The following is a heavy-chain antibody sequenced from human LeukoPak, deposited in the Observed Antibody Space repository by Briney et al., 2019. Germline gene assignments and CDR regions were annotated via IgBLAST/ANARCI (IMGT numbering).Heavy chain of an antibody. Sequence: SVKVSCKASGGTFSSYAISWVRQAPGQGLEWMGGIIPIFGTANCAQKFQGRVTITTDESTSTAYMELSSLRSEDTAVYYCASIRGYSYGSFDYWGQGTLVTVSS. CDR1: GGTFSSYA. CDR3: ASIRGYSYGSFDY. CDR2: IIPIFGTA. D-gene: IGHD5-18*01. V-gene: IGHV1-69*05. J-gene: IGHJ4*02.